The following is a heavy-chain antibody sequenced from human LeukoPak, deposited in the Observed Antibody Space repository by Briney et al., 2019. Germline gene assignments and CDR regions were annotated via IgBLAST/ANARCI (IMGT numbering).Heavy chain of an antibody. CDR3: AKDLAPGYSSSWYVLGGGSADFDY. D-gene: IGHD6-13*01. CDR1: GFTFSSYG. CDR2: IRYDGSNK. Sequence: GGSLRLSCAASGFTFSSYGMHWVRQAPGKGLELVAFIRYDGSNKYYADSVKGRFTISRDNSKNTLYLQMNSLRAEDTAVYYCAKDLAPGYSSSWYVLGGGSADFDYWGQGTLVTVSS. V-gene: IGHV3-30*02. J-gene: IGHJ4*02.